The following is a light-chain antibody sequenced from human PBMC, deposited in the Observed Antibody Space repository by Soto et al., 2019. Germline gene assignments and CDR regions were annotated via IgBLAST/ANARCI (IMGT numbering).Light chain of an antibody. Sequence: QSVLTQPPSASGSPGQSVAISCTGTSGDVGGYNYVSWYQQHPGKAPKLIISEVTKRPSGVPDRFSGSKSGNTASLTVSGLQAEDEAEYYCSSYAGTFGVFGGGTQLTVL. J-gene: IGLJ3*02. CDR2: EVT. CDR3: SSYAGTFGV. V-gene: IGLV2-8*01. CDR1: SGDVGGYNY.